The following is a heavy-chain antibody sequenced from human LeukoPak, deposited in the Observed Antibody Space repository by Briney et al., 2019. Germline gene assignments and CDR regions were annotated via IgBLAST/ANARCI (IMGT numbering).Heavy chain of an antibody. Sequence: SETLSLTSTVPGDSISSYFWSWIRQCPGKGLEWIGYTHYSGSTSYNPSLTSRATISLDTSKNQCYLKLSSVTASDTAFYYCARDQRRDYGDYFDNWGQGTQVTVSS. CDR2: THYSGST. V-gene: IGHV4-59*01. CDR1: GDSISSYF. D-gene: IGHD3-16*01. CDR3: ARDQRRDYGDYFDN. J-gene: IGHJ4*02.